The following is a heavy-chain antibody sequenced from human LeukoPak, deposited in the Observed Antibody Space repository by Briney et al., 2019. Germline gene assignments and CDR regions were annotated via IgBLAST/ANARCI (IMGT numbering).Heavy chain of an antibody. CDR1: AFTFSNYW. V-gene: IGHV3-7*01. J-gene: IGHJ6*04. CDR3: AELGITMIGGV. Sequence: PGGSLRLSCAVSAFTFSNYWMSWVRQAPGKGLEWVANIKQDGSEKYYVDSVKGRFTISRDNAKNSLYLQMNSLRAEDTAVYYCAELGITMIGGVWGKGTTVTISS. D-gene: IGHD3-10*02. CDR2: IKQDGSEK.